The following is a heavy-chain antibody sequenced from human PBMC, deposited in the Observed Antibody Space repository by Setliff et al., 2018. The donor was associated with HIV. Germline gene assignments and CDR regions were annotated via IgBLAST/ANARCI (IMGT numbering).Heavy chain of an antibody. CDR3: ARDRSKYGTGSSAYNWFDP. CDR2: IFGSGTT. V-gene: IGHV4-4*07. CDR1: TDSFSNFH. Sequence: SETLSLTCSVSTDSFSNFHWSWMRQPAGKGLEWIGRIFGSGTTHYNPSLKSRVTMSIDTSKNQFSLNLNSVTAAEPAVYFCARDRSKYGTGSSAYNWFDPWGRGTLVTVSS. J-gene: IGHJ5*02. D-gene: IGHD3-16*01.